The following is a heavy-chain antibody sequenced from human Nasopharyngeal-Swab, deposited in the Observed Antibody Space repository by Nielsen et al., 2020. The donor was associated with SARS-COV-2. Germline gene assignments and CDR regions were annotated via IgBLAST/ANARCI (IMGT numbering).Heavy chain of an antibody. CDR2: ISSTSTI. CDR3: AAVSSSGWYEIDY. Sequence: ESLKIPCSASGFPFRSYSLNWVRQAPGKGLEWISYISSTSTIYYADSVKGRFTISRDNAKNSLYLQMNSLRAEDTAVYYCAAVSSSGWYEIDYWGQGTLVTVST. D-gene: IGHD6-19*01. CDR1: GFPFRSYS. V-gene: IGHV3-48*04. J-gene: IGHJ4*02.